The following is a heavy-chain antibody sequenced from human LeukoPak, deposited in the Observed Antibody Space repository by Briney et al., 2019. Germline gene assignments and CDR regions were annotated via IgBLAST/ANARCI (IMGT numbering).Heavy chain of an antibody. CDR3: ARGGMVRGVQFDY. CDR2: IYHSGST. D-gene: IGHD3-10*01. V-gene: IGHV4-30-2*01. Sequence: SQTLSLTCAVSGGSISSGGYSWSWIRQPPGKGLEWIGYIYHSGSTYYNPSLKSRVTISVDRSKNQFPLKLSSVTAADTAVYYCARGGMVRGVQFDYWGQGTLVTVSS. J-gene: IGHJ4*02. CDR1: GGSISSGGYS.